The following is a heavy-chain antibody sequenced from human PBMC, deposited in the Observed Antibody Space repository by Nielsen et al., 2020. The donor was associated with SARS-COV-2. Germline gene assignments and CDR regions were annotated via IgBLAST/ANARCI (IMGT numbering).Heavy chain of an antibody. CDR2: IYYSGST. Sequence: SETLSLTCTVSGGSISSYYWSWIRQPPGKGLEWIGYIYYSGSTNYNPSLKSRVTISVDTSKNQFSLKLSSVTAADTAVYYCARTSSEYSSSSIDYWGQGTLVTVSS. CDR3: ARTSSEYSSSSIDY. V-gene: IGHV4-59*12. D-gene: IGHD6-6*01. J-gene: IGHJ4*02. CDR1: GGSISSYY.